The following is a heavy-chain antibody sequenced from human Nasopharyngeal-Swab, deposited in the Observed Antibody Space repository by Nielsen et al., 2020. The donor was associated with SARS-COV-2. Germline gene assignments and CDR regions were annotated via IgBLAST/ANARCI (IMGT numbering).Heavy chain of an antibody. D-gene: IGHD6-19*01. J-gene: IGHJ3*02. CDR2: IYYSGST. CDR3: ARDGGIAVAGTAFDI. V-gene: IGHV4-59*01. CDR1: GGSISSYY. Sequence: GSLRLSCTVSGGSISSYYWSWIRQPPGKGLEWIGYIYYSGSTNYNPSLKSRVTISVDTSKNQFSLKLSSVTAADTAVYYCARDGGIAVAGTAFDIWGQGTMVTVSS.